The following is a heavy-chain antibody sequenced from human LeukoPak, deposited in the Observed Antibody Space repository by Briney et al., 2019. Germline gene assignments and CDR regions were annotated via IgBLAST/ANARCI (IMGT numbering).Heavy chain of an antibody. Sequence: GSLRLSCAASGFTFSSYAMSWVRQAPGRGLEWVSAISGSGGSTYYADSVKGRFTISRDNSKNTLHLQMNSLRAEDTAVYYCAKGIVNWGKYYFDYWGQGTLVTVSS. D-gene: IGHD7-27*01. CDR2: ISGSGGST. V-gene: IGHV3-23*01. CDR1: GFTFSSYA. J-gene: IGHJ4*02. CDR3: AKGIVNWGKYYFDY.